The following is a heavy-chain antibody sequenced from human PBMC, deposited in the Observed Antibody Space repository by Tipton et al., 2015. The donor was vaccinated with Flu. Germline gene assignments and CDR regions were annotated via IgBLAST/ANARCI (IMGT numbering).Heavy chain of an antibody. J-gene: IGHJ4*02. CDR2: IFHTGTA. CDR1: GDSIGSRYF. D-gene: IGHD1-26*01. Sequence: TLSLTCSVSGDSIGSRYFWGWIRQPPDKGLEWIGSIFHTGTASYNPSLKSRVTILVDTSKNQFSLKLTSMTAADTAVYYCARDRWEYASGFDSWGQGTLVTVSP. V-gene: IGHV4-38-2*02. CDR3: ARDRWEYASGFDS.